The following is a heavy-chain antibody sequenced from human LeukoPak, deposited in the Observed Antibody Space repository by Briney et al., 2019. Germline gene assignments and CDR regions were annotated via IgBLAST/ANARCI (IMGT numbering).Heavy chain of an antibody. CDR1: GYTFTSYD. CDR3: ARAASARAIFGVVIIRHNWFDP. V-gene: IGHV1-8*01. D-gene: IGHD3-3*01. J-gene: IGHJ5*02. Sequence: ASVKVSCKASGYTFTSYDINWVGQATGQGGGGREWMNNKSGNTGYAKKFQGRVTITRNNTIRKAYMEVSSLRSDDTAVYYCARAASARAIFGVVIIRHNWFDPWGQGTLVTVSS. CDR2: MNNKSGNT.